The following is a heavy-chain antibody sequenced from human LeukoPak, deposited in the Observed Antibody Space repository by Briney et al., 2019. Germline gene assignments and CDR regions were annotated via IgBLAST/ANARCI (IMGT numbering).Heavy chain of an antibody. CDR1: GGSISSYY. J-gene: IGHJ4*02. CDR2: IYYSGST. CDR3: ARGGPRYCSSTSCYPPRY. Sequence: SETLSLTRTVSGGSISSYYWSWIRQPPGKGLEWIGYIYYSGSTNYNPSLKSRVTISVDTSKNQFSLKLSSVTAADTAVYYCARGGPRYCSSTSCYPPRYWGQGTLVTVSS. D-gene: IGHD2-2*01. V-gene: IGHV4-59*01.